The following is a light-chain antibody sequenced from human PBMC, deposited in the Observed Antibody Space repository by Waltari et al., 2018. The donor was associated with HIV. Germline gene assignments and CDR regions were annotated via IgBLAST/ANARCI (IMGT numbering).Light chain of an antibody. V-gene: IGLV3-25*03. Sequence: SYDLTQTPSLSVSPGQTARINCSRGALPKKYSSWYRPKAGQAPVLLIDKDIERPSGIPERISGSGAGTGITLTISGVQAEDEGDYFCQSTDFDGTWVFGGGTRLTVL. CDR3: QSTDFDGTWV. J-gene: IGLJ3*02. CDR2: KDI. CDR1: ALPKKY.